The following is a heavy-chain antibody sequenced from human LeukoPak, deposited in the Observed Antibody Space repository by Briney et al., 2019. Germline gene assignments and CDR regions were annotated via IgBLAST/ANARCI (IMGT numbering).Heavy chain of an antibody. Sequence: ASVKVSCKASGYTFTGYYMHWVRQAPGQGLEWMGRINPNSGGTNYAQKFQGRVTMTRDTSISTAYMELSRLRSDDTAVYYCARLTRFYYYYGMDVWGQGTTVTVSS. J-gene: IGHJ6*02. CDR2: INPNSGGT. V-gene: IGHV1-2*06. D-gene: IGHD3-16*01. CDR3: ARLTRFYYYYGMDV. CDR1: GYTFTGYY.